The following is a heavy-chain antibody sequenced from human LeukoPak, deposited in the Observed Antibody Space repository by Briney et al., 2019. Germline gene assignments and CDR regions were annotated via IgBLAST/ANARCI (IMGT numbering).Heavy chain of an antibody. J-gene: IGHJ4*02. CDR1: GFTFSSYW. Sequence: PGGSLRLSCAASGFTFSSYWMSWVRQAPGKGLEWVANIKQDGSEKYYVDSVKGRFTISRDNAKNSLYLQMNSLRAEDTAVYYCARDQSEGGGTSPTDFWSASWGQGTLVTVSS. D-gene: IGHD3-3*01. CDR2: IKQDGSEK. CDR3: ARDQSEGGGTSPTDFWSAS. V-gene: IGHV3-7*03.